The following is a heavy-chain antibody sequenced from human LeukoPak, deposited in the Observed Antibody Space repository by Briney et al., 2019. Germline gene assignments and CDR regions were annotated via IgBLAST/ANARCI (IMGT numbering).Heavy chain of an antibody. J-gene: IGHJ4*02. CDR3: TRLLRSSGWYG. V-gene: IGHV3-73*01. CDR1: GFTFSGSA. D-gene: IGHD6-19*01. CDR2: IRSKANSYAT. Sequence: GGSLRLSCAASGFTFSGSAMHWVRQASGKGLEWVGRIRSKANSYATAYAASVKGRFTISRDDSKNTAYLQMNSLKTEDTAVYYCTRLLRSSGWYGWGQGTLVTVSS.